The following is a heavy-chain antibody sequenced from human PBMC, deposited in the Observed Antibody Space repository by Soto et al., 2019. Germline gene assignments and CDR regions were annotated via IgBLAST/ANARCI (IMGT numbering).Heavy chain of an antibody. CDR2: LSGSGGST. CDR3: AKDTVPVATPWFDP. Sequence: PGESLKISCAASGFTFSNYAMSWVRQAPGKGLEWVSTLSGSGGSTYYADSVKGRFTISRDNSKNTLYLQMNSLRAEDTAVYYCAKDTVPVATPWFDPWGQGTLVTVSS. J-gene: IGHJ5*02. V-gene: IGHV3-23*01. CDR1: GFTFSNYA. D-gene: IGHD2-2*01.